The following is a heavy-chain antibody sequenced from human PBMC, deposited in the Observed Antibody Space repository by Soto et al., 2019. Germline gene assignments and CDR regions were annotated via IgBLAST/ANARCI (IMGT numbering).Heavy chain of an antibody. Sequence: QITLKESGPTLVKPTQPLTLTCTFSGFSLSSSGESVGWIRQPPGKALEWLALLYWNGIERYSPSLKSRLTVFKDASKSQMVLTMTDMDPVDTATYFCAHGDPLDFHYWGQGTLVTVSP. CDR1: GFSLSSSGES. CDR2: LYWNGIE. J-gene: IGHJ4*02. D-gene: IGHD3-10*01. V-gene: IGHV2-5*01. CDR3: AHGDPLDFHY.